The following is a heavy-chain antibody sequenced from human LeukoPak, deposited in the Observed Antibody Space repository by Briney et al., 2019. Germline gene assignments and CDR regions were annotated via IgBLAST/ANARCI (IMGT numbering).Heavy chain of an antibody. V-gene: IGHV1-2*06. Sequence: PEASVRVSCKASGYTFSGYYMHWVRQAPGQGLEWVGRFDPNSGGASYAQEFQGRVSMTRDTSSSTDYMELNRLRSDDTAVYYCAGVGGSFGDSWGAGTLVTVSS. CDR2: FDPNSGGA. D-gene: IGHD1-26*01. J-gene: IGHJ3*02. CDR1: GYTFSGYY. CDR3: AGVGGSFGDS.